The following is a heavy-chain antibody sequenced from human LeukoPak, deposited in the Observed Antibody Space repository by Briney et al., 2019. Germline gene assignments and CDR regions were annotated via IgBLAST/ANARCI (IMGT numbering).Heavy chain of an antibody. CDR3: ARSSQGGDWFDP. CDR2: IYHSGST. D-gene: IGHD3-16*01. V-gene: IGHV4-30-2*01. J-gene: IGHJ5*02. CDR1: GGSISSGGYS. Sequence: PSETLSLTCAVSGGSISSGGYSWSWVRQPPGKGLEWIGYIYHSGSTYYSPSLKSRVTISVDRTKNQFSLRLTSVTAADTAVYYCARSSQGGDWFDPWSQGTLVAVSS.